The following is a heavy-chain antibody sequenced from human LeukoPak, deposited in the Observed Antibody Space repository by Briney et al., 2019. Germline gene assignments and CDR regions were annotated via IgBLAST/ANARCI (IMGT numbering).Heavy chain of an antibody. CDR2: VYSSGST. D-gene: IGHD2-15*01. V-gene: IGHV4-4*08. CDR1: GGSISGFY. J-gene: IGHJ6*02. CDR3: ARELRWSRGTCYIFEGYYYAMDV. Sequence: SETLSLTCTVSGGSISGFYWSWIRQPPGKGLEWIGYVYSSGSTNYNPTLRSRVTMSVDTSKNQFSLKLNSVTAADTAVYYCARELRWSRGTCYIFEGYYYAMDVWGQGTTVTVSS.